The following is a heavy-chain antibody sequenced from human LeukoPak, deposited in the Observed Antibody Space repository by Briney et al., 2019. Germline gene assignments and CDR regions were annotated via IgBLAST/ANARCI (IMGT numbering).Heavy chain of an antibody. CDR1: GYTFTSYG. J-gene: IGHJ6*02. CDR3: ARVRNYDILTGYRTFYGMDV. V-gene: IGHV1-18*01. CDR2: ISAYNGNT. D-gene: IGHD3-9*01. Sequence: ASVKVPCKASGYTFTSYGISWVRQAPGQGLEWMGWISAYNGNTNYAQKLQGRVTMTTDTSTSTAYMELRSLRSDDTAVYYCARVRNYDILTGYRTFYGMDVWGQGTTVTVSS.